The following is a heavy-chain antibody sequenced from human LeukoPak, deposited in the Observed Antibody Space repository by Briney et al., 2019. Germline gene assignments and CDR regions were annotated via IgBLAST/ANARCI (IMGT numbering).Heavy chain of an antibody. J-gene: IGHJ4*02. CDR1: GGSISSSNW. CDR2: IYYSGST. D-gene: IGHD5-18*01. CDR3: GRDPSYGMRYYFDS. Sequence: KSSETLSLTCAVSGGSISSSNWWSWVRQPPGQGLEWIGYIYYSGSTYYNPSLKSRVTISVDTSKNQFSLKLSSVTAADTAVYCCGRDPSYGMRYYFDSWGQGTLVTVSS. V-gene: IGHV4-4*01.